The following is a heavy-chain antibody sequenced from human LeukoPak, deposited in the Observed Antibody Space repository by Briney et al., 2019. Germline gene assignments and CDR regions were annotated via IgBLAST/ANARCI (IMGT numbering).Heavy chain of an antibody. V-gene: IGHV4-34*01. CDR3: ARGTPKTLKYYYGSGSSWFDP. J-gene: IGHJ5*02. D-gene: IGHD3-10*01. Sequence: SETLSLTCAVYGGSFSGYYWSWIRQPPGKGLEWIGEINHSGSTNYNPSLKSRVTISVVTSKNQFSLKLSSVTAADTAVYYCARGTPKTLKYYYGSGSSWFDPWGQGTLVTVSS. CDR1: GGSFSGYY. CDR2: INHSGST.